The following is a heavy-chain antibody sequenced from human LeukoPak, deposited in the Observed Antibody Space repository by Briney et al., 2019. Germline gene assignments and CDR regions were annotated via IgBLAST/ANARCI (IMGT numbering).Heavy chain of an antibody. V-gene: IGHV3-33*06. CDR3: AKNGLLLGGHYFDY. D-gene: IGHD2-15*01. J-gene: IGHJ4*02. CDR1: RFTFHNYD. Sequence: GGSLRLSCAASRFTFHNYDMHWVRQAPGKGLEWVALISYDGSNKYYTDSVKGRFTISRDNSKNTLYLQMNSPRAEDTAVYYCAKNGLLLGGHYFDYWGQGILVTVSS. CDR2: ISYDGSNK.